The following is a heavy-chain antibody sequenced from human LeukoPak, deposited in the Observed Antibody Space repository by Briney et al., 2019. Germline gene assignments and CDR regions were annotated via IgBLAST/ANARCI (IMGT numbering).Heavy chain of an antibody. V-gene: IGHV4-34*01. CDR1: GGSFSGYY. Sequence: SETLSLTCAVYGGSFSGYYWSWIRQPPGKGLEWIGEINHSGSTNYNPSLKSRVTISVDTSKNQFSLKLSSVTAADTAVYYCAKNRSTMVRGAYMDVWGKGTTVTVSS. CDR3: AKNRSTMVRGAYMDV. J-gene: IGHJ6*03. CDR2: INHSGST. D-gene: IGHD3-10*01.